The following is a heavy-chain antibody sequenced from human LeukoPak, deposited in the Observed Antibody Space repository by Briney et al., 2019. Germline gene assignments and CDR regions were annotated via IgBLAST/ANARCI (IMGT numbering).Heavy chain of an antibody. D-gene: IGHD2-2*01. CDR3: ARVGEYQLLPDY. Sequence: GGSLRLSCAASGFTFSSYEMNWVRQAPGKGLEWVSYISSSGSTIYYADSVKGRFTISRDNAKNSLYLQMNSLRAEDTAVYYCARVGEYQLLPDYWGQGTLVTVSS. V-gene: IGHV3-48*03. J-gene: IGHJ4*02. CDR1: GFTFSSYE. CDR2: ISSSGSTI.